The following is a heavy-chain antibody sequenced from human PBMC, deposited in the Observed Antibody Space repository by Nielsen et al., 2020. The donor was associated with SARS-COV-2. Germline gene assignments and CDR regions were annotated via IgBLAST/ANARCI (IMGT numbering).Heavy chain of an antibody. Sequence: GESLKISCAASGFTFSSYGMHWVRQAPGKGLEWVSYISSSGSTIYYADSVKGRFTISRDNAKNSLYLQMNSLRAEDTAVYYCARDRNLHGGWFDPWGQGTLVTVSS. CDR3: ARDRNLHGGWFDP. D-gene: IGHD3-10*01. V-gene: IGHV3-48*04. CDR1: GFTFSSYG. CDR2: ISSSGSTI. J-gene: IGHJ5*02.